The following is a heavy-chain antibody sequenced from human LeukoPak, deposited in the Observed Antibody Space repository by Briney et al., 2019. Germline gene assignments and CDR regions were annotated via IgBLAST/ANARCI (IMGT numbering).Heavy chain of an antibody. Sequence: GGSLRLSCVASGFTFSSYYMQWVRQDPRKGLVWVSRISGDGANINYADSVRGRFTISRDNAKNTVYLQMNTLRVEDTAVYYCARDRGQQLAIYYWGQGTLVTVSS. CDR3: ARDRGQQLAIYY. CDR1: GFTFSSYY. CDR2: ISGDGANI. V-gene: IGHV3-74*01. J-gene: IGHJ4*02. D-gene: IGHD6-13*01.